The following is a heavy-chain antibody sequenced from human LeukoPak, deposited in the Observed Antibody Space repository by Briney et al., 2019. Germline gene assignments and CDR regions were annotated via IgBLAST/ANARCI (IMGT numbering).Heavy chain of an antibody. Sequence: PGGSLRLSCAASGFTFDDYAMHWVRQAPGKGLEWVSGISWNSGSIGYADSVKGRFTISRDNAKNSLYLQMNSLRAEDTALYYCAKAHHGMDVWGQGTTVTVSS. V-gene: IGHV3-9*01. J-gene: IGHJ6*02. CDR2: ISWNSGSI. CDR1: GFTFDDYA. CDR3: AKAHHGMDV.